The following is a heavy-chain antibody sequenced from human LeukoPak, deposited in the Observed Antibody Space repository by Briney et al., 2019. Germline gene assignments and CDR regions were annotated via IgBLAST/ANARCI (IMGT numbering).Heavy chain of an antibody. V-gene: IGHV3-21*01. CDR3: ARWGLGPSFDY. CDR2: ISGGSDYI. D-gene: IGHD1-26*01. CDR1: GFMFNGYS. J-gene: IGHJ4*02. Sequence: GGSLRLSCAASGFMFNGYSMTWVRQAPGKGLEWVSYISGGSDYIFYTDSVKGRFTISRDNAKKSLYLQPNSLRVEDTAVYYCARWGLGPSFDYWGQGTRVTVSS.